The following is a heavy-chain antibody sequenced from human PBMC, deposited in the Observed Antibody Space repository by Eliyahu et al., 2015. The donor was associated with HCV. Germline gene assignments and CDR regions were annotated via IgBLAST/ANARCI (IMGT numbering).Heavy chain of an antibody. D-gene: IGHD3-9*01. V-gene: IGHV2-5*02. J-gene: IGHJ4*02. CDR2: IYWDDDT. CDR3: AHTLKLYYFDY. Sequence: QITLKESGPTLVKPTHTLTLTCTFSGFSINTPEVGVGWIRQPPGKALEWLALIYWDDDTRYNPSLKSRLSITKDNSRNQVVLRMTNMDPVDTATYFCAHTLKLYYFDYWGPGTLITVSS. CDR1: GFSINTPEVG.